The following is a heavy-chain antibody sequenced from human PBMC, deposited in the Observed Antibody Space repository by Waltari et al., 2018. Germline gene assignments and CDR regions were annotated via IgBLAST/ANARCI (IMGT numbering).Heavy chain of an antibody. CDR3: ARHVTLNWFYNPYWFDP. J-gene: IGHJ5*02. V-gene: IGHV4-38-2*01. Sequence: QVQLQESGPGLVEPSETLSLTCAVSGFPISNSYYWGWIRQPPGKGLEWIGSIYHSGNTYYNPSLKSRVTISVDTSKNQFSLKLTSLTAADTAVYYCARHVTLNWFYNPYWFDPWGQGTLVTVSS. D-gene: IGHD3-3*01. CDR2: IYHSGNT. CDR1: GFPISNSYY.